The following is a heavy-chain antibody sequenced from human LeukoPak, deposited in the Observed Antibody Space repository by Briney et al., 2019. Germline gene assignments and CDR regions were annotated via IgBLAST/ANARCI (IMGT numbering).Heavy chain of an antibody. CDR3: ARERGYYDNRLDY. Sequence: PGGSLRLSCAASGFTFSSYEMNWVRQAPGKGLEWVSYISTSVSTIYYADSVKGRCTISRDNAKNSLYLQMNSLRAEDTAVYYCARERGYYDNRLDYWGQGTLVTDSS. D-gene: IGHD3-22*01. CDR1: GFTFSSYE. J-gene: IGHJ4*02. CDR2: ISTSVSTI. V-gene: IGHV3-48*03.